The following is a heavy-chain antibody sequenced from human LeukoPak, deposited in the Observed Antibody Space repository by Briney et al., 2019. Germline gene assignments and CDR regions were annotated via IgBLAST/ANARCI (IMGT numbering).Heavy chain of an antibody. V-gene: IGHV4-34*01. CDR1: GGSFSGYY. D-gene: IGHD3-10*01. CDR2: INHSGGT. J-gene: IGHJ5*02. CDR3: ARGSRLLWFGEFWFDP. Sequence: SETLSLTCAVYGGSFSGYYWSWIRQPPGKGLEWIGEINHSGGTNYNPSLKSRVTISVDTSKNQFSLKLSSVTAADTAVYYCARGSRLLWFGEFWFDPWGQGTLVTVSS.